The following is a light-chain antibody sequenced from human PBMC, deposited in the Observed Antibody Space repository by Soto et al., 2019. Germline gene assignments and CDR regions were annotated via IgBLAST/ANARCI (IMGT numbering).Light chain of an antibody. CDR3: RQDTYWTPRT. J-gene: IGKJ1*01. CDR1: QSLLYSDGNTY. CDR2: KVS. Sequence: DVVMTQSPLSLPVTLGQPASISCRSSQSLLYSDGNTYLSWFQQRPGQSPRRLIYKVSIRDSGGPDRFSGSGSGTDFTLKITSVEADDVVVYYCRQDTYWTPRTFGQGTKVEIK. V-gene: IGKV2-30*01.